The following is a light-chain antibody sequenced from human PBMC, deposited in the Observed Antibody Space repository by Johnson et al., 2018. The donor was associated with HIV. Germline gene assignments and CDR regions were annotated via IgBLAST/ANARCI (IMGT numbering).Light chain of an antibody. V-gene: IGLV1-51*01. J-gene: IGLJ1*01. CDR3: GTWDSRLRASYG. Sequence: SVLTQPPSVSAAPGQKVTISCSGSSSNIGNNYVSWYQQLPGTAPKLLIYDNNKRPSGIPDRFSGSKSGTSATMGITGLQSGDEADYYCGTWDSRLRASYGFGTGTKVAVL. CDR1: SSNIGNNY. CDR2: DNN.